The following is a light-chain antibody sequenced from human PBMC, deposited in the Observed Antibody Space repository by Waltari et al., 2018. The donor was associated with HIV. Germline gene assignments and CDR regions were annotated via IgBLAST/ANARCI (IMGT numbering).Light chain of an antibody. Sequence: QSALTQPPSASGPPGQSVTISCTGTSSDVGGYNYVPWYQQHPGKAPKLMIYEVSKRPSGVPDRFSGSKSGNTASLTVSGLQAEDEADYYCSSYAGSNNYVFGTGTKVTVL. CDR3: SSYAGSNNYV. J-gene: IGLJ1*01. V-gene: IGLV2-8*01. CDR1: SSDVGGYNY. CDR2: EVS.